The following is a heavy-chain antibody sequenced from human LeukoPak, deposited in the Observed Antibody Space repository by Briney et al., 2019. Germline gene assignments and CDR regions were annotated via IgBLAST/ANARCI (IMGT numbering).Heavy chain of an antibody. Sequence: GGALRLSCAAPGLAFSSHCMHWVRQAPGKGLVWVSRITNDGSSTTYADSVKGRFTISRDNAKNMLYLQVNSLRAEDTAVYYCATQHGGNPAYWGQGTLVTVSS. J-gene: IGHJ4*02. CDR1: GLAFSSHC. V-gene: IGHV3-74*01. D-gene: IGHD1-14*01. CDR3: ATQHGGNPAY. CDR2: ITNDGSST.